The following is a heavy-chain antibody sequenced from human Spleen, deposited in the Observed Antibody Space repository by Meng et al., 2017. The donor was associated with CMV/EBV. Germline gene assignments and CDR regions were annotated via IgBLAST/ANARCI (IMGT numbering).Heavy chain of an antibody. V-gene: IGHV4-34*01. J-gene: IGHJ4*02. D-gene: IGHD4-17*01. Sequence: SETLSLTCTVYGGSFSGSYWSWIRQPSGKGLEWIGEINHSGSTNYNPSLKSRVTISVDTSKNQFSLKLSSVTAADTAVYYCARFLSYGDSPFDYWGQGTLVTVSS. CDR1: GGSFSGSY. CDR2: INHSGST. CDR3: ARFLSYGDSPFDY.